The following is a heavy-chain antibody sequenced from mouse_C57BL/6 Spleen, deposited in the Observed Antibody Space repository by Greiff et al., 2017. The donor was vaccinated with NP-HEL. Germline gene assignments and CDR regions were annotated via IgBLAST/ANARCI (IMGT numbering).Heavy chain of an antibody. J-gene: IGHJ1*03. CDR3: ARGGSSTTGDWYFDV. CDR1: GYTFTDYN. D-gene: IGHD2-12*01. Sequence: VQLQQSGPELVKPGASVKIPCKASGYTFTDYNMDWVKQSHGKSLEWIGDINPNNGGTIYNQKFKGKATLTVDKSSSTAYMELRSLTSEETAVYYCARGGSSTTGDWYFDVWGTGTTVTVSS. CDR2: INPNNGGT. V-gene: IGHV1-18*01.